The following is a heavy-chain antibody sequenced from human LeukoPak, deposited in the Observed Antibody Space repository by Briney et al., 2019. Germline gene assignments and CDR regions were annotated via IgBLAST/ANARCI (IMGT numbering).Heavy chain of an antibody. CDR2: ISAYNGNT. V-gene: IGHV1-18*01. J-gene: IGHJ4*02. D-gene: IGHD6-19*01. Sequence: ASVKVSCKASGYTFTSYGISWVRQAPGQGLEWMGWISAYNGNTNYAQKLQGRVTMTTDTSTSTAYMELRSLRSEDTAVYYCASGIAVAGRPYYFDYWGQGTLVTVSS. CDR3: ASGIAVAGRPYYFDY. CDR1: GYTFTSYG.